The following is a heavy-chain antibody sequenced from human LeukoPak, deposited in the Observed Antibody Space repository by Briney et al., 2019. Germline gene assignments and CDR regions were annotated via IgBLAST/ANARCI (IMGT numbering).Heavy chain of an antibody. V-gene: IGHV3-23*01. Sequence: GSLRLSCAASGFTFSSYSMNWVRQAPGKGLEWVSAISGSGGSTYSADSVKGRFTISRDNSKNTLYLQMNSLRAEDMAVYYCASVVVVTLGDAFDIWGQGTMVTVSS. J-gene: IGHJ3*02. CDR1: GFTFSSYS. CDR2: ISGSGGST. D-gene: IGHD3-22*01. CDR3: ASVVVVTLGDAFDI.